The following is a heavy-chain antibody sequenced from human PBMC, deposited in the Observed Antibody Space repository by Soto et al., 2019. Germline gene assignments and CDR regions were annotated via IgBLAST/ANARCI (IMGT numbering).Heavy chain of an antibody. CDR2: ISSNGGST. J-gene: IGHJ5*02. D-gene: IGHD3-9*01. CDR3: VKGTTYDTLTGVWFDP. Sequence: PGGSLRLSCSASGFTFSSYAMHWVRQAPGKGLEYVSAISSNGGSTYYADSVKGRFTISRDNSKNTLYLQMSSLRAEDTAVYYCVKGTTYDTLTGVWFDPWGQGTLVTVSS. CDR1: GFTFSSYA. V-gene: IGHV3-64D*06.